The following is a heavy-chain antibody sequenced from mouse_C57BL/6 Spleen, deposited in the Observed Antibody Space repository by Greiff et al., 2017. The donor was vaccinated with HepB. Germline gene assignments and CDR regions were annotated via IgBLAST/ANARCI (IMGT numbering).Heavy chain of an antibody. J-gene: IGHJ3*01. CDR3: TTVVPFGY. D-gene: IGHD1-1*01. CDR2: IDPENGDT. V-gene: IGHV14-4*01. Sequence: VQLQQSGAELVRPGASVKLSCTASGFNIKDDYMHWVQQRPEQGLEWIGWIDPENGDTEYASKFQGKATITADTSSNTAYLQLSSLTSEDTAVYYCTTVVPFGYWGQGTLVTVSA. CDR1: GFNIKDDY.